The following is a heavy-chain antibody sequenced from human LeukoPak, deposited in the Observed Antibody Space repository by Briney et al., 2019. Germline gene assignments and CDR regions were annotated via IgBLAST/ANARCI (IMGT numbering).Heavy chain of an antibody. CDR2: IYPGDSDT. J-gene: IGHJ3*02. CDR3: ARQGSDAFDI. V-gene: IGHV5-51*01. CDR1: GYSFTSYW. Sequence: GESLKISCKGSGYSFTSYWIGWVRQMPGRGLEWMGIIYPGDSDTRYSPSFQGQVTISADKSVSTAYLQWSSLKAPDTAMYYCARQGSDAFDIWGQGTMVIVSS.